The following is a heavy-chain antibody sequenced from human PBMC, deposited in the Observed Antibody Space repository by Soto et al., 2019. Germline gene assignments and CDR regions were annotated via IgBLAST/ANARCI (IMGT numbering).Heavy chain of an antibody. D-gene: IGHD3-16*01. Sequence: QVQLVQSGAEVKKPGSSVKVSCKASGGTFSSYAISWVRQAPGQGLEWMGGIIPIFGTANYAQKFQGRVTINADDTTSTAYLELSSLSSEDTAVYYCARGLPSGVYYYGMDVWGQGTTVTVSS. V-gene: IGHV1-69*12. CDR3: ARGLPSGVYYYGMDV. CDR2: IIPIFGTA. CDR1: GGTFSSYA. J-gene: IGHJ6*02.